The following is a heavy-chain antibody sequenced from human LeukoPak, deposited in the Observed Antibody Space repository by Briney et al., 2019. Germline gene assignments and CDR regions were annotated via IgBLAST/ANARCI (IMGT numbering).Heavy chain of an antibody. D-gene: IGHD2-15*01. CDR1: GGXFSSYA. J-gene: IGHJ4*02. CDR2: IIPIFGTA. Sequence: WASVKVSCRASGGXFSSYAISWVRQAPGQGLEWMGGIIPIFGTANYAQKFQGRVTMTRDTSTSTVYMELSSLRSEDTAVYYCARDLGYCSGGSCYAGDYWGQGTLVTVSS. CDR3: ARDLGYCSGGSCYAGDY. V-gene: IGHV1-69*05.